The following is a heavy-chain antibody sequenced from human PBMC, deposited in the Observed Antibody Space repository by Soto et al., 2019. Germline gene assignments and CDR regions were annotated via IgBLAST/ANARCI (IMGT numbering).Heavy chain of an antibody. J-gene: IGHJ4*02. Sequence: EVQLLESGGGLVQPGGSLRLSCAASGFTFSTYAMSWVRQAPGKGLEWVSAISGSGGSTYYADSVKGRFTISRDNSKNTLYLQMNSLRAEDTAVYYCAKAITMVRGVINWGQGTLVTVSS. CDR1: GFTFSTYA. CDR2: ISGSGGST. CDR3: AKAITMVRGVIN. D-gene: IGHD3-10*01. V-gene: IGHV3-23*01.